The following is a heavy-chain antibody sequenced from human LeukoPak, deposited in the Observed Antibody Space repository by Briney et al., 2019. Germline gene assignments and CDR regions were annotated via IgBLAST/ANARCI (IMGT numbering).Heavy chain of an antibody. V-gene: IGHV4-59*08. CDR1: GASMNKYY. Sequence: LSETLSLTCTVSGASMNKYYWSWIRQPPGKGLEWIGYINYGGNTNYSPSLKSRLTISVDRSNNQFSLSLTSVTAADTAVYYCARRSDLWSGFRSDYYSMDVWGNGTTVIVSS. D-gene: IGHD3-3*01. J-gene: IGHJ6*03. CDR3: ARRSDLWSGFRSDYYSMDV. CDR2: INYGGNT.